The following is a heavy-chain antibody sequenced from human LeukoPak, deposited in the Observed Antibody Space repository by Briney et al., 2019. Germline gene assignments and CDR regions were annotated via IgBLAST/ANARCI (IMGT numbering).Heavy chain of an antibody. CDR3: AKLHIEGKNWFDP. D-gene: IGHD1-26*01. V-gene: IGHV3-48*01. J-gene: IGHJ5*02. CDR1: GFTFSSYS. CDR2: ISSSSSTI. Sequence: GGSLRLSCAASGFTFSSYSMNWVRQAPGKGLEWVSYISSSSSTIYYADSVKGRFTISRDNAKNSLYLQMNSLRAEDTAVYYCAKLHIEGKNWFDPWGQGTLVTVSS.